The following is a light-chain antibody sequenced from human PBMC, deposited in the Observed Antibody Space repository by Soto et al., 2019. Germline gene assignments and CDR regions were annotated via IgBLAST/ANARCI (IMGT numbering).Light chain of an antibody. CDR1: QRVSTP. Sequence: EIVLTQSPAPLSVSPGQRASLSSRTSQRVSTPVASEHQQPGQSPRLLGDVATPVPTGMPARFSGSGAGTDFTLTITSLQPEDFGVYFCQQYKDWTTTFGQGTKVDI. V-gene: IGKV3-15*01. CDR3: QQYKDWTTT. J-gene: IGKJ1*01. CDR2: VAT.